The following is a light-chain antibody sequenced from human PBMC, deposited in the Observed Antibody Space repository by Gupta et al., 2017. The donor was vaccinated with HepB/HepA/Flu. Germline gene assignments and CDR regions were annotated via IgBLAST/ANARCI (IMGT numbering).Light chain of an antibody. J-gene: IGLJ3*02. Sequence: QSVLTHPPSVSAAPGQMATLSFSGISSNIGNNYVSWSQQLPGAAPKLLIYDNNKRPSGIPDRFSGSKSGTSATLGITGLQTGDEADFYCGTWDSSLSTEVFGGGTKLTVL. CDR2: DNN. CDR1: SSNIGNNY. V-gene: IGLV1-51*01. CDR3: GTWDSSLSTEV.